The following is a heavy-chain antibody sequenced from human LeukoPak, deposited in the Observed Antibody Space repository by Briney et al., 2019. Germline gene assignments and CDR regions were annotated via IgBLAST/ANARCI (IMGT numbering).Heavy chain of an antibody. J-gene: IGHJ6*02. D-gene: IGHD6-13*01. Sequence: SETLSLTCSVSGGSISSSSYCWGWIRQPPGKGLEWIGSMYYSGSTYYNPSLKSRVTISVDTSKNQFSLKLSSVTAADTAVYYCAREEQQLGYYYYYGMDVWGQGTTVTVSS. CDR2: MYYSGST. V-gene: IGHV4-39*07. CDR1: GGSISSSSYC. CDR3: AREEQQLGYYYYYGMDV.